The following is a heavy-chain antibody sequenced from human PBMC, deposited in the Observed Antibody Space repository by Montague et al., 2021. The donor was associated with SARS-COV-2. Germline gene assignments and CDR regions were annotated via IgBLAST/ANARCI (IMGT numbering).Heavy chain of an antibody. CDR1: GGSISSGGYY. CDR3: ARVQGITMIVVVIGASDI. J-gene: IGHJ3*02. CDR2: IYYSGST. D-gene: IGHD3-22*01. Sequence: TLSLTCTVSGGSISSGGYYWSWIRHHPGKGLEWIGYIYYSGSTYYNPSLKSRVTISVDTSKDQFSLKLRSVTAADTAVYYCARVQGITMIVVVIGASDIWGQGTMVTVSS. V-gene: IGHV4-31*03.